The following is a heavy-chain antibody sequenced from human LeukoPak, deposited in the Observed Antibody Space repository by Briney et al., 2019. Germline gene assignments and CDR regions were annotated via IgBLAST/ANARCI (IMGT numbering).Heavy chain of an antibody. V-gene: IGHV4-59*08. CDR2: IYYSGST. CDR1: GGSISSYY. CDR3: ARGLAWQLLAPFDF. Sequence: PSETLSLTCTVSGGSISSYYWSWIRQPPGKGLEWIGYIYYSGSTNYNPSLKSRVTISVDTSKNQFSLKLSSVTAADTAVYYCARGLAWQLLAPFDFWGQGTLVTVSS. D-gene: IGHD1-26*01. J-gene: IGHJ4*02.